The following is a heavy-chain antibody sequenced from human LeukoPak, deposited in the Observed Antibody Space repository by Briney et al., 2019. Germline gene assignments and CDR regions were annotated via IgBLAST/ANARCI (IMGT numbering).Heavy chain of an antibody. CDR2: ISSSGGT. J-gene: IGHJ3*02. Sequence: PGGSLRLSCAASGFSFSNYAMSWVRQAPGKGLEWVSTISSSGGTYYAGSVMGRFTISRDNSKSTLLPQMDSLRADDTAVYYCARALGHIDPFDIWGQGTMVTVSS. CDR3: ARALGHIDPFDI. D-gene: IGHD2-21*01. CDR1: GFSFSNYA. V-gene: IGHV3-23*01.